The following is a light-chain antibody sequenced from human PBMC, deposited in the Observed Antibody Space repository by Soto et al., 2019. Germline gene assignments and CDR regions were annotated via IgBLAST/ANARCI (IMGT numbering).Light chain of an antibody. V-gene: IGLV2-14*01. CDR2: DVR. J-gene: IGLJ1*01. Sequence: QSALTQPASVSGSPGQSITISCTGTSSDVGGYNYVSWYQQHPGKAPKLMIYDVRNRPPGVSNRFSGSKSVNTASLTISGLQAEDEDDYYCSSYTTITIYVFGTGTRVTVL. CDR3: SSYTTITIYV. CDR1: SSDVGGYNY.